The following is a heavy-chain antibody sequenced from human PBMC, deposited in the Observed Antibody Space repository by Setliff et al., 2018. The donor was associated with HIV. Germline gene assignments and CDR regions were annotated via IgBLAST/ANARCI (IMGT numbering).Heavy chain of an antibody. Sequence: ASVKVSCKASGYTFTSYYMHWVRQAPGQGLEWMGIINPSGGSTSYAQKFQGRVTMTRDTSTNTVYMELSSLRSEDTAVYYCARGGSSSRYYYYYMDVWGKGTTVTVSS. D-gene: IGHD6-6*01. CDR2: INPSGGST. CDR1: GYTFTSYY. CDR3: ARGGSSSRYYYYYMDV. V-gene: IGHV1-46*01. J-gene: IGHJ6*03.